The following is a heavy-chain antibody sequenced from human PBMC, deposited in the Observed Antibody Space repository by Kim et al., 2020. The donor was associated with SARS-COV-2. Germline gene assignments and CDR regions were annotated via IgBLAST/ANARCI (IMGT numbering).Heavy chain of an antibody. CDR2: INAGNGNT. CDR1: GYTFTSYA. CDR3: ARDQQLVKVLFDY. J-gene: IGHJ4*02. V-gene: IGHV1-3*01. D-gene: IGHD6-13*01. Sequence: ASVKVSCKASGYTFTSYAMHWVRQAPGQRLEWMGWINAGNGNTKYSQKFQGRVTITRDTSASTAYMELSSLRSEDTAVYYCARDQQLVKVLFDYWGQGTLVTVSS.